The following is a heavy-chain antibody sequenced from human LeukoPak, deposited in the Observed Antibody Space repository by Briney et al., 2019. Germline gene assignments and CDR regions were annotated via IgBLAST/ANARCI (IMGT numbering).Heavy chain of an antibody. CDR3: ARGFYGSSGYSSPFDS. CDR1: GDSISTNY. CDR2: ISYSGST. D-gene: IGHD3-22*01. Sequence: PSETLSLTCTVSGDSISTNYWNWIRQPPGKGLEWIAYISYSGSTNYDPSLKSRVTMSIGTSKNQFSLKLNSVTAADTAVYYCARGFYGSSGYSSPFDSWGQGTLVTVSS. J-gene: IGHJ4*02. V-gene: IGHV4-59*08.